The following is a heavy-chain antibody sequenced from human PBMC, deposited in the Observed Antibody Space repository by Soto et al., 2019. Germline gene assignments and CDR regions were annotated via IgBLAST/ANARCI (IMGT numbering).Heavy chain of an antibody. D-gene: IGHD2-2*01. Sequence: GASVKVSCKASGGTFSSYAISWVRQAPGQGLEWMGGISPIFGTANYAQKFQGRVTITADESTSTAYMELSSLRSEDTAVYYCARVGYCSSTSCLYYDYGMDVWGQGTTVTVSS. CDR3: ARVGYCSSTSCLYYDYGMDV. V-gene: IGHV1-69*13. CDR1: GGTFSSYA. J-gene: IGHJ6*02. CDR2: ISPIFGTA.